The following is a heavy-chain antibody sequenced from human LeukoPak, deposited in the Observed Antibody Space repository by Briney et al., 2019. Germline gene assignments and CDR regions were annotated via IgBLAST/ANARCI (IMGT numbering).Heavy chain of an antibody. Sequence: ASVKVSCKVSGYTLTELSMHWVRQAPGKGLEWIGGFDPEDGETIYAQKFQGRVTMTRDTSTSTVYMELSSLRSEDTAVYYCARGETFWSGYYSIDYWGQGTLVTVSS. CDR2: FDPEDGET. V-gene: IGHV1-24*01. CDR1: GYTLTELS. CDR3: ARGETFWSGYYSIDY. D-gene: IGHD3-3*01. J-gene: IGHJ4*02.